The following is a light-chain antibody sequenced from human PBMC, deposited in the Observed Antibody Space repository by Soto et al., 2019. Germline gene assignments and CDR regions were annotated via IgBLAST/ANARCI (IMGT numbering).Light chain of an antibody. CDR2: GAS. J-gene: IGKJ5*01. CDR3: QQYNSWPPIT. Sequence: IVMTQSPATLSVSPGDRATLSCRASQSVTSNLAWYQQKPGQAPRLLIYGASTRATDIPARFSGSGSGTEFTLTISGLQSEDFAVYYCQQYNSWPPITFGQGTRLEIK. V-gene: IGKV3D-15*01. CDR1: QSVTSN.